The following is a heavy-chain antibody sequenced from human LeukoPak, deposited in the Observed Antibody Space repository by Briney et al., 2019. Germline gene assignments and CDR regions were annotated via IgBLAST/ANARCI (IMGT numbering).Heavy chain of an antibody. V-gene: IGHV3-30*02. D-gene: IGHD5-18*01. J-gene: IGHJ6*03. CDR3: AKDGRDFLIPGYSYGYYYYYYMDV. CDR1: GFTFSCYG. Sequence: GGSLRLSCAASGFTFSCYGMHWVRQAPGKGLEWVAFIRYDGSNKYYADSAKGRFTISRDNSKNTLYLQMNSLRAENTAVYYCAKDGRDFLIPGYSYGYYYYYYMDVWGKGTTVTISS. CDR2: IRYDGSNK.